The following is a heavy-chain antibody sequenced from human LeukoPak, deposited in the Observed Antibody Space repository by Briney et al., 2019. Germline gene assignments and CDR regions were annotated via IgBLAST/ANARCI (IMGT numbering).Heavy chain of an antibody. Sequence: ASVSVSSTASGYTFTMYDINWGRQAPGQGRGRMGWMKPNSGNTGYAQKFQGRVTMTRNTSISTAYMELSSLRSEDTAVYYCARPMATITPLEIRESGYELWGQGTLVTVSS. CDR2: MKPNSGNT. J-gene: IGHJ4*02. V-gene: IGHV1-8*01. D-gene: IGHD5-12*01. CDR1: GYTFTMYD. CDR3: ARPMATITPLEIRESGYEL.